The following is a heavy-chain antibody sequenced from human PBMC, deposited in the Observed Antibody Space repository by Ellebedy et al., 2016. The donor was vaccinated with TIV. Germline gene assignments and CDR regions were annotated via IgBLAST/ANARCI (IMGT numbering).Heavy chain of an antibody. CDR1: GFTFSSYA. CDR3: ASSRYHYYLGNTIFVY. CDR2: ISGSATST. V-gene: IGHV3-23*01. D-gene: IGHD3-10*01. J-gene: IGHJ4*02. Sequence: LSLTCAASGFTFSSYAMSWVRQAPGKGLEWVSGISGSATSTAYADSVRGRFTISRDNSKNTLYLQMNSLRAEDTAVYYCASSRYHYYLGNTIFVYWGQGTLVTVSS.